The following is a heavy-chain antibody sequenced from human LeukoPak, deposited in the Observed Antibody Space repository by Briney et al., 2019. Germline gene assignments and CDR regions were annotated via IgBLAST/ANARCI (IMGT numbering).Heavy chain of an antibody. CDR3: AREIYDSSGYYAPPNY. CDR2: ISSSSNYI. CDR1: GFTFNNYD. Sequence: GGSLRLSCAASGFTFNNYDMNWVRQAPGKGLEWVSSISSSSNYIYYADSVKGRFTISRDNAKNSLYLQMNSLRAEDTAVYYCAREIYDSSGYYAPPNYWGQGTLVTVSS. V-gene: IGHV3-21*01. D-gene: IGHD3-22*01. J-gene: IGHJ4*02.